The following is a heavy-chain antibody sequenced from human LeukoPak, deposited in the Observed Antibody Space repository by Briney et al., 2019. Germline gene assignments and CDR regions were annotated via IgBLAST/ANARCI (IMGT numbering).Heavy chain of an antibody. D-gene: IGHD6-6*01. CDR2: ISAYNGNT. V-gene: IGHV1-18*01. J-gene: IGHJ4*02. Sequence: GASVKVSCKASGYTFTNYGISWVRQAPGQGLEWMGWISAYNGNTDYAQKFQGRVNMTIDTSTSTAYMELRSLISDDTAVYYCARGRSTSSLWGQGTLVTVSS. CDR3: ARGRSTSSL. CDR1: GYTFTNYG.